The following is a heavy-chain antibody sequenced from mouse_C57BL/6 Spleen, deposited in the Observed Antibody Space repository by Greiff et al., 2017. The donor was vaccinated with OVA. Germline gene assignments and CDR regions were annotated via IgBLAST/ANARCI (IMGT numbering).Heavy chain of an antibody. Sequence: VQLQQSGAELVRPGTSVKVSCKASGYAFTNYLIEWVKQRPGQGLEWIGVINPGSGGTNYNEKFKGKATLTADKFSSTAYMQLSSLTSEDSAVYFCARSDYDVMDYWGQGTSVTVSS. CDR3: ARSDYDVMDY. V-gene: IGHV1-54*01. CDR2: INPGSGGT. J-gene: IGHJ4*01. CDR1: GYAFTNYL.